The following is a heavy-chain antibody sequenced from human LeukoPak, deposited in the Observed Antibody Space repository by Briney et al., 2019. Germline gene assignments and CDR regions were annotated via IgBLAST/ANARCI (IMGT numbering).Heavy chain of an antibody. CDR3: VVVVEPPDSDGFDV. J-gene: IGHJ3*01. CDR1: GFTLGNSW. V-gene: IGHV3-74*01. Sequence: GGSLRLSCAASGFTLGNSWVHWVRQAPGKGLVWVSLINADGSTATYADSVKGRFTISRDNARNTLSLQMNSLTIEDTAVYFCVVVVEPPDSDGFDVWGQGTMITVSS. D-gene: IGHD1-14*01. CDR2: INADGSTA.